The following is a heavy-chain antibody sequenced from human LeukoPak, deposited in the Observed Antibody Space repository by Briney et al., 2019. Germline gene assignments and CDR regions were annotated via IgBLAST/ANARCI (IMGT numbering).Heavy chain of an antibody. CDR2: INHSGST. V-gene: IGHV4-34*01. Sequence: GSLRLSCAASGFTFSSYGMSWIRQPPGKGLEWIGEINHSGSTNYNPSLKSRVTISVDTSKNQFSLKLSSVTAADTAVYYCARLPYYYDSSGYSQTFDYWGQGTLVTVSS. CDR1: GFTFSSYG. D-gene: IGHD3-22*01. J-gene: IGHJ4*02. CDR3: ARLPYYYDSSGYSQTFDY.